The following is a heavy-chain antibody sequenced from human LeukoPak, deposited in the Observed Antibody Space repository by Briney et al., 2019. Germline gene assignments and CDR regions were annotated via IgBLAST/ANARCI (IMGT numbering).Heavy chain of an antibody. D-gene: IGHD3-3*01. CDR1: GYTFTGYY. V-gene: IGHV1-2*02. Sequence: GASVKVSCKASGYTFTGYYMHWVRQAPGQGLEWMGWINPNSGGTNYAQKFQGRVTMTRDTSISTAYMELSRLRSDDTAVYYCARLDYDFWSGYYTYWGQGTLVTVSS. J-gene: IGHJ4*02. CDR3: ARLDYDFWSGYYTY. CDR2: INPNSGGT.